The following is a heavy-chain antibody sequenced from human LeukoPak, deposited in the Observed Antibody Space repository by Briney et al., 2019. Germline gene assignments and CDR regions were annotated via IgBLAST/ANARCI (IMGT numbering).Heavy chain of an antibody. V-gene: IGHV4-59*01. Sequence: SETLSLTCTASGGSISSYYWSWIRQPPGKGLEWIGDIYYSGRINYNPSLKSRVTISVDTSKNQFSLTLRSVTAADTAVYYCARHRFGELDYWGQGTLVTVSS. D-gene: IGHD3-10*01. CDR3: ARHRFGELDY. CDR2: IYYSGRI. CDR1: GGSISSYY. J-gene: IGHJ4*02.